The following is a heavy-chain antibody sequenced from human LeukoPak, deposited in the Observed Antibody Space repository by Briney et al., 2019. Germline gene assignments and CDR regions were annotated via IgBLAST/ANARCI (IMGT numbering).Heavy chain of an antibody. Sequence: ASVKVSCKASEYTFVGHYMHWVRQAPGQGLEWMGWINLNSGVTTYAQKFQGRVTMTRDTSISTAYMELSRLSSDDTAVYYCARGRGYSYSWFDPWGQGTLVTVSS. D-gene: IGHD5-18*01. V-gene: IGHV1-2*02. CDR3: ARGRGYSYSWFDP. CDR1: EYTFVGHY. CDR2: INLNSGVT. J-gene: IGHJ5*02.